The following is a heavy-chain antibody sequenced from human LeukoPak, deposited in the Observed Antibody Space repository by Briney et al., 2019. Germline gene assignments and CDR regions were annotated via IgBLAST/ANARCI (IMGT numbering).Heavy chain of an antibody. CDR3: ARDQVPHNYDFWSGYTTVGGMDV. CDR2: IIPILGIA. Sequence: GASVKVSCKASGGTFSSYAISWVRQAPGQGLEWMGRIIPILGIANYAQKFQGRVTITADKSTCTAYMELSSLRSEDTAVYYCARDQVPHNYDFWSGYTTVGGMDVWGQGTTVTVSS. D-gene: IGHD3-3*01. J-gene: IGHJ6*02. V-gene: IGHV1-69*04. CDR1: GGTFSSYA.